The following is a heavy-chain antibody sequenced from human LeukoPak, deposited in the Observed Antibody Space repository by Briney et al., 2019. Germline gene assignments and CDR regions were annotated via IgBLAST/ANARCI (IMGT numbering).Heavy chain of an antibody. CDR1: GFTFSSYS. Sequence: GRSLRLSCAASGFTFSSYSMNWVRQAPGKGLEWVSSISSSSSYIYYADSVKGRFTISRDNAKNSLYLQMNSLRAEDTAVYYCARDQKASDYYYGMDVWGQGTTVTVSS. D-gene: IGHD6-6*01. CDR3: ARDQKASDYYYGMDV. CDR2: ISSSSSYI. V-gene: IGHV3-21*01. J-gene: IGHJ6*02.